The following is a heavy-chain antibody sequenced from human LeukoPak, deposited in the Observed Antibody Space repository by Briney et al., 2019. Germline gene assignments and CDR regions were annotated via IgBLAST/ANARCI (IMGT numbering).Heavy chain of an antibody. J-gene: IGHJ5*02. CDR3: ARDLTATTGWFDP. D-gene: IGHD1-20*01. Sequence: PSETLSLTCTVSGGSISSYYWSWIRQPPGKGLEWIGDIYYSGSTNYNPSLKSRVIISVDTSKNQFSLKLTSVTAADTAVYYCARDLTATTGWFDPWGQGTLVTVSS. V-gene: IGHV4-59*01. CDR2: IYYSGST. CDR1: GGSISSYY.